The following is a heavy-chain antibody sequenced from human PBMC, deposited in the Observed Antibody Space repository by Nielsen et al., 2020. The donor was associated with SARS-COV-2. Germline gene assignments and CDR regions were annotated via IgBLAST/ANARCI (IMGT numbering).Heavy chain of an antibody. J-gene: IGHJ4*02. CDR3: AREGSYGEGDY. V-gene: IGHV3-33*08. D-gene: IGHD5-18*01. CDR1: GFTFSSYA. Sequence: GESLKISCAASGFTFSSYAMHWVRQAPGKGLEWVAVIWYDGSNKYYADSVKGRFTISRDNSKNTLYLQMNSLRAEDTAVYYCAREGSYGEGDYWGQGTLVTVSS. CDR2: IWYDGSNK.